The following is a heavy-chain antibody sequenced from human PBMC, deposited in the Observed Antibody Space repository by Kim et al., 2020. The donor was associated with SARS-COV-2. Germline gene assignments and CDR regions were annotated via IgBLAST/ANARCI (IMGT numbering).Heavy chain of an antibody. CDR3: AIDFGEYYNYYYGMDV. CDR2: ISSSRGHI. J-gene: IGHJ6*02. CDR1: GFAFSSYT. V-gene: IGHV3-21*01. D-gene: IGHD3-10*01. Sequence: GGSLRLSCAASGFAFSSYTMNWVRQAPGKGLEWVSSISSSRGHIYYADSVKGRFTISRDNAKNSLFLQLSSLRVEDTAIYYCAIDFGEYYNYYYGMDVWGQGTTVTVSS.